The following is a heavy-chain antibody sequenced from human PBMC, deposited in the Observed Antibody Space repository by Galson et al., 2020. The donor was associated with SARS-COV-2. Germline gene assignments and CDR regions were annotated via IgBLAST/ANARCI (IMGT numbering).Heavy chain of an antibody. CDR1: GGSFSGYS. D-gene: IGHD2-15*01. Sequence: SETLSLTCAVYGGSFSGYSWSWIRQPPGKGLEWIGAINHSGSTNYNPSLKSRVTISVDTSKNQFSLKLSSVTAADTAVYYCARQMNCSGGSCYSGGRYYFDYWGQGTLVTVSS. J-gene: IGHJ4*02. V-gene: IGHV4-34*01. CDR3: ARQMNCSGGSCYSGGRYYFDY. CDR2: INHSGST.